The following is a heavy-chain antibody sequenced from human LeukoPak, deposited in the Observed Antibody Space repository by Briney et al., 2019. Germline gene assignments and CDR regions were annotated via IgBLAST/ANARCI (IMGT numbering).Heavy chain of an antibody. CDR2: VRVSGVST. CDR1: RFSFSRYA. J-gene: IGHJ4*02. D-gene: IGHD5-18*01. Sequence: GGSLRLSSADSRFSFSRYAMSCVRQAPREGLERVSAVRVSGVSTYYADSVKGRFTISRDNSKHTLYLQMNSLRAEDRAVYYCAKVVLGAWIPGYWGQGTLVTVSS. V-gene: IGHV3-23*01. CDR3: AKVVLGAWIPGY.